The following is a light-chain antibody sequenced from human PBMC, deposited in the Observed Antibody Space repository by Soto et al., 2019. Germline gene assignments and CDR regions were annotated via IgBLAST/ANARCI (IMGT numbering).Light chain of an antibody. CDR3: QQYGDSRT. V-gene: IGKV3-20*01. Sequence: EIVMTQSPDTLSVSPGEGATLSCRVSQRIRSNLAWYQQKPGQAPRLLIFGASSRATAIPDRFSGSGSGTDFTLSISRLEPEDFAVYYCQQYGDSRTFGQGTKVDIK. CDR1: QRIRSN. J-gene: IGKJ1*01. CDR2: GAS.